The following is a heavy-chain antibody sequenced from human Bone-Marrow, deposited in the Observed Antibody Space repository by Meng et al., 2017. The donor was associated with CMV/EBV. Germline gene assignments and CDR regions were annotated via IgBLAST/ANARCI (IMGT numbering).Heavy chain of an antibody. CDR1: GYTFTGSY. D-gene: IGHD2-2*01. J-gene: IGHJ6*01. CDR2: INPNSGGT. Sequence: ASVKVSCKASGYTFTGSYMHWVRQAPGQGLEWMGWINPNSGGTNYAQKFQGRVTMTRDTSISTAYMELSRLRSDDTAVYYCARDDYCSSTSCYPKKNYYYYYGMDVWGQGTTVTVSS. CDR3: ARDDYCSSTSCYPKKNYYYYYGMDV. V-gene: IGHV1-2*02.